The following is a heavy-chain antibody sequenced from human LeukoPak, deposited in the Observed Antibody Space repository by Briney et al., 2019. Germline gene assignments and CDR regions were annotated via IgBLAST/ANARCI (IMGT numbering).Heavy chain of an antibody. CDR3: ARDRGIDSYGFQYNWFDP. V-gene: IGHV1-69*13. D-gene: IGHD5-18*01. Sequence: SVKVSCKASGGSFSSYAISWVRQAPGQGLEWMGGIIPIFGTANYAQKFQGRVTITADESTSTAYMELSSLRSEDTAVYYCARDRGIDSYGFQYNWFDPWGQGTLVTVSS. CDR2: IIPIFGTA. J-gene: IGHJ5*02. CDR1: GGSFSSYA.